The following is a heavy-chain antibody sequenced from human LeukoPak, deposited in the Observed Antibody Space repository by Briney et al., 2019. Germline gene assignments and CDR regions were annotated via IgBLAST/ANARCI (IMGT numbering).Heavy chain of an antibody. Sequence: PGGSLRLSCAASGFTFSSYSMNWVRQAPGKGLEWVSYISSSSSTIYYADSVKGRFTISRDNAKNSLYLQMNSLRAEDTAVYYCASIYCSSTSCYSADYWGQGTLVTVSS. D-gene: IGHD2-2*01. J-gene: IGHJ4*02. CDR1: GFTFSSYS. CDR2: ISSSSSTI. V-gene: IGHV3-48*01. CDR3: ASIYCSSTSCYSADY.